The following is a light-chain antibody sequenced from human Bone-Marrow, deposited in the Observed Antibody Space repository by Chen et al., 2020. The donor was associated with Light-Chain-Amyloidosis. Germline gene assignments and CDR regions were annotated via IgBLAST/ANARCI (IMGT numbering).Light chain of an antibody. Sequence: SYDLTQPPSVSVSPGQTARIPCSGYDLPTKYASWYQQKQGQAPVLVRHRDTERPSGISERFSGSSSGTTATLTISGVQAEDEADYHGQSADSSGTYEVIFGGGTKLTVL. V-gene: IGLV3-25*03. CDR3: QSADSSGTYEVI. CDR2: RDT. J-gene: IGLJ2*01. CDR1: DLPTKY.